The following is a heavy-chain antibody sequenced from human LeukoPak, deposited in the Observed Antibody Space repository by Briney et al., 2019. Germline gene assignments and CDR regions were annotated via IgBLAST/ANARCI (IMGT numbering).Heavy chain of an antibody. CDR2: IYHSGST. CDR3: ARVDYYYGSGSYYRTNDY. V-gene: IGHV4-4*02. J-gene: IGHJ4*02. D-gene: IGHD3-10*01. Sequence: PSGTLSLTCAVSGGSISSSNWWSWVRQPPGKGLEWIGEIYHSGSTNYNPSLKSRVTISVDKSKNQFSLKLSSVTAADTAVYYCARVDYYYGSGSYYRTNDYWGQGTLVTVSS. CDR1: GGSISSSNW.